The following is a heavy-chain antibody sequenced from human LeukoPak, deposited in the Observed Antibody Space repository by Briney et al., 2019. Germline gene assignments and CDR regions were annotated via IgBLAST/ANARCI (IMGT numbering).Heavy chain of an antibody. V-gene: IGHV4-61*02. CDR3: AATHHDYGDYRG. CDR2: VYTSGST. CDR1: GDSISSGSYY. Sequence: PSQTLSLTCTVSGDSISSGSYYWSWTRQPAGKGLEWIGRVYTSGSTNYNPSLKSRVTISVDTSKNQFSLKLSSVTAADTAVYYCAATHHDYGDYRGWGQGTLVTVSS. D-gene: IGHD4-17*01. J-gene: IGHJ4*02.